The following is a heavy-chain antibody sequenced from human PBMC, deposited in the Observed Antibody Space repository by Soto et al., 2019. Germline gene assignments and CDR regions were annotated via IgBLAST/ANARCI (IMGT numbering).Heavy chain of an antibody. CDR3: VYRGNCRSTSCLDY. CDR2: IYWDDDK. V-gene: IGHV2-5*02. D-gene: IGHD2-2*01. Sequence: SGPTLVRPTQTLTLTCTFSGFSLSTSEVGVGWIRQPPGKALEWLALIYWDDDKRYSPSLKSRLTITKDTSKNQVVLTMTNMDPVDTGTYYCVYRGNCRSTSCLDYWGQGTLVTVSS. CDR1: GFSLSTSEVG. J-gene: IGHJ4*02.